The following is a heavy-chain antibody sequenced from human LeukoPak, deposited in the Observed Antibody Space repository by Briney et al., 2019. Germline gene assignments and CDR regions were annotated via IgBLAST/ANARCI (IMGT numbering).Heavy chain of an antibody. CDR3: ASPSGISRAFDI. J-gene: IGHJ3*02. CDR2: MNPNSGNT. Sequence: ASVKVSCKASGYTFTSYDINWVRQATGQGLEWMGWMNPNSGNTNYAQKLQGRVTMTTDTSTSTAYMELRSLRSDDTAVYYCASPSGISRAFDIWGQGTMVTVSS. D-gene: IGHD3-10*01. V-gene: IGHV1-18*01. CDR1: GYTFTSYD.